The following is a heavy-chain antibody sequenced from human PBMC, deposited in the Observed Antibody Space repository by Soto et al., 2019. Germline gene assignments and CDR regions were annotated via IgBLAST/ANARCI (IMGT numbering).Heavy chain of an antibody. Sequence: ASVKVPFKDSGYTFSSYGLNWVRPTPSQGLEWMGWISAYNGNTNYAQKLQGRVTMNTDTSTSTAYMELRSLRSDDTAVYYCASGYYDSSGNYGMDVWGQGTTVTVSS. D-gene: IGHD3-22*01. J-gene: IGHJ6*02. V-gene: IGHV1-18*01. CDR1: GYTFSSYG. CDR3: ASGYYDSSGNYGMDV. CDR2: ISAYNGNT.